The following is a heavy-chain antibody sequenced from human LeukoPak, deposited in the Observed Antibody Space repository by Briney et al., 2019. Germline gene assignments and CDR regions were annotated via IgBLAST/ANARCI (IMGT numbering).Heavy chain of an antibody. CDR3: ASSVVVAATQGY. V-gene: IGHV3-30-3*01. CDR1: GFTFSSYA. D-gene: IGHD2-15*01. CDR2: ISYDGSNK. J-gene: IGHJ4*02. Sequence: GGSLRLSCAASGFTFSSYAMHWVRQAPGKGLEWVAVISYDGSNKYYADSVKGRFTISRDNSKNTLYLQMNSLRAEDTAVYYRASSVVVAATQGYWGQGTLVTVSS.